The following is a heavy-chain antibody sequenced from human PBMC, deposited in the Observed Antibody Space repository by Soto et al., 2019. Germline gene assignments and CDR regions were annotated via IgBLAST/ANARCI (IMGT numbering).Heavy chain of an antibody. CDR1: GYSFTKYW. J-gene: IGHJ4*02. CDR2: IYPDESDT. V-gene: IGHV5-51*01. D-gene: IGHD3-22*01. Sequence: PGESLKISCKGSGYSFTKYWIGWVRQMPGKGLEWMAIIYPDESDTRYSPSFQGQVTISADKSISTAYLQWSSLKASDTAMYYCARFGQWYYDSSGYYYQDYWGQGTLVTVSS. CDR3: ARFGQWYYDSSGYYYQDY.